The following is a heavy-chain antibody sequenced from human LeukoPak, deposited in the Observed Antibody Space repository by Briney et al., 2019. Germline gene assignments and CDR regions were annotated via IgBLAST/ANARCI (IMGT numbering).Heavy chain of an antibody. CDR3: ARVGQQLVESMDV. CDR2: ISAYNGNT. D-gene: IGHD6-13*01. Sequence: GASVKVSCTASGGTFSSYAISWVRQAPGQGLEWMGWISAYNGNTNYAQKLQGRVTMTTDTSTSTAYMELRSLRSDDTAVYYCARVGQQLVESMDVWGQGTTVTVSS. J-gene: IGHJ6*02. CDR1: GGTFSSYA. V-gene: IGHV1-18*01.